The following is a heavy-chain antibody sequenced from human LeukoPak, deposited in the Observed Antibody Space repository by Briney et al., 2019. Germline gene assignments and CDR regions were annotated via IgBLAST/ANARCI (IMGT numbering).Heavy chain of an antibody. V-gene: IGHV3-23*01. CDR2: ISGSGGST. CDR1: GFTFSSYA. CDR3: AKASCGGSCYFIDY. D-gene: IGHD2-15*01. Sequence: GGSLRLSCAASGFTFSSYAMSWVRQAPGKGLEWVSAISGSGGSTYYADPVKGWLTISRDNSKNTLYLQMNSLRAEDTAVYYCAKASCGGSCYFIDYWGQGTLVTISS. J-gene: IGHJ4*02.